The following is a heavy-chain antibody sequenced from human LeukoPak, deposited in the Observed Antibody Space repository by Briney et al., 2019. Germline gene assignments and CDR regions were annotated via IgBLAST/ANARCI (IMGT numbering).Heavy chain of an antibody. Sequence: SETLSLTCTVSGGSIRSSSYYWGWIRQPPGKGLEWIGSMYYSGSTYYNPSLKSRVTISVDTSKNQFSLKLSSVTAADTAVYYCAREVSSTAIINYWGQGTLVTVSS. J-gene: IGHJ4*02. CDR2: MYYSGST. D-gene: IGHD5-18*01. V-gene: IGHV4-39*02. CDR1: GGSIRSSSYY. CDR3: AREVSSTAIINY.